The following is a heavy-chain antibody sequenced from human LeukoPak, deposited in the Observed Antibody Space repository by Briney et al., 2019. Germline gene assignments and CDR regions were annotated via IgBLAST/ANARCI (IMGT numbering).Heavy chain of an antibody. CDR3: AKDEGRLITNWYRQY. CDR2: ISYDGSNK. CDR1: GFTFSSYG. V-gene: IGHV3-30*18. Sequence: GGSLRLFCAASGFTFSSYGMHWVRQAPGKGLEWVAVISYDGSNKYYADSVKGRFTISRDNSKNTLYLQLNSLTAEDTAMYYCAKDEGRLITNWYRQYWGQGTPVTVSS. D-gene: IGHD1-1*01. J-gene: IGHJ4*02.